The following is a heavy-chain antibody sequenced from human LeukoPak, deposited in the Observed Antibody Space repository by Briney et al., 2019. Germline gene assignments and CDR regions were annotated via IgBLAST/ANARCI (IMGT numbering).Heavy chain of an antibody. CDR3: ARGMAAAYDYNWFDS. CDR1: GVSISSYD. D-gene: IGHD5-12*01. J-gene: IGHJ5*01. CDR2: IYASGNT. Sequence: SETLSLTCTVSGVSISSYDWSWIRQPAGKGPEGIGRIYASGNTRYNPSLKSRLNMSVDTSKNQFSLKLSSVTAADTAIYFCARGMAAAYDYNWFDSWGQGTLVTVSS. V-gene: IGHV4-4*07.